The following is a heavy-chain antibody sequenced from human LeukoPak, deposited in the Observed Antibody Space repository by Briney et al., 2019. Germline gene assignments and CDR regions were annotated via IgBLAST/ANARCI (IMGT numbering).Heavy chain of an antibody. J-gene: IGHJ4*02. D-gene: IGHD2-15*01. CDR2: AYYSGHT. CDR1: GGSISDNY. CDR3: ARHPFATPFDY. Sequence: PSETLTLTCTVSGGSISDNYWSWIRQPPGKGLEWIGYAYYSGHTNYNSSLKSRVTMSLDTSKSQFSLRLSSVTAADTAVYFCARHPFATPFDYWGPGTLVTVSS. V-gene: IGHV4-59*08.